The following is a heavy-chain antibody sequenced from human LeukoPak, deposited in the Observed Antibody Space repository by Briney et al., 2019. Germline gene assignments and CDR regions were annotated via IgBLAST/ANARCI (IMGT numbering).Heavy chain of an antibody. CDR3: AKDLYYYGSGSYQDY. CDR2: ISGNGGST. Sequence: GGSLRLPCAASGFTFTSYAVSWVRQAPGKGLEWVSSISGNGGSTYYADSVKGRFTISRDNSKNTLYLQLNSLRAEDTAVYYCAKDLYYYGSGSYQDYWGQGTLVTVSS. CDR1: GFTFTSYA. J-gene: IGHJ4*02. V-gene: IGHV3-23*01. D-gene: IGHD3-10*01.